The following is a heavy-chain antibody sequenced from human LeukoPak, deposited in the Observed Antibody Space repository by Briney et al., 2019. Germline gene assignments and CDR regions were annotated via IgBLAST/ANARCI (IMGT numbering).Heavy chain of an antibody. CDR1: GFTFSSYA. J-gene: IGHJ4*02. CDR3: ASPTIFGVVITRDY. V-gene: IGHV3-30-3*01. D-gene: IGHD3-3*01. CDR2: ISYDGSNK. Sequence: SGGSLRLSCAASGFTFSSYAMHWVRQAPGKGLEWVAVISYDGSNKYYADSVKGRFTISRDNSKDTLYLQMNSLRAEDTAVYYCASPTIFGVVITRDYWGQGTLVTVSS.